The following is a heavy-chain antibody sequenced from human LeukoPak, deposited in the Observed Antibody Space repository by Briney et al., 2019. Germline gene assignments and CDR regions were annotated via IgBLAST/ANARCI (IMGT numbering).Heavy chain of an antibody. J-gene: IGHJ6*03. CDR3: ARAIKELGYYYHYYYMDV. CDR1: GDSISSNYW. V-gene: IGHV4-4*02. Sequence: SETLSLTCAVSGDSISSNYWWTWVRQPPGKGLEWIGEIHHSGSTNYSPSLKSRVTISVDNSRDQFSLGLSSVSAADTAVYYCARAIKELGYYYHYYYMDVWGKGTTVTVSS. CDR2: IHHSGST. D-gene: IGHD7-27*01.